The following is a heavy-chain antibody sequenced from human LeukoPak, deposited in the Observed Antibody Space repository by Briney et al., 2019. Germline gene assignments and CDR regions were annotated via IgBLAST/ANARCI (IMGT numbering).Heavy chain of an antibody. J-gene: IGHJ4*02. Sequence: AASVKVSCKASGYTFTSYGISWVRQAPGQGLEWMGWISAYNGNTNYAQKLQGRVTMTTDTSTSTAYMELRSLRSDDTAVYYCARDKDYDFWSGYYEIDYWGQGTLVTVSS. CDR1: GYTFTSYG. D-gene: IGHD3-3*01. CDR3: ARDKDYDFWSGYYEIDY. V-gene: IGHV1-18*01. CDR2: ISAYNGNT.